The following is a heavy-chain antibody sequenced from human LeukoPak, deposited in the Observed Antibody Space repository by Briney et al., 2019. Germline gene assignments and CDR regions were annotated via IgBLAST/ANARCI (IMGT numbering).Heavy chain of an antibody. CDR2: IHYSGSS. Sequence: KSSETLSLTCTVSGGSISGYYWGWIRQPPGKGLEWIAYIHYSGSSKYSPSPKSRVTTSVDMPKNQFSLKLSSVTAADTAVYYCARYDNSGSALENWGQGTLVTVSS. CDR1: GGSISGYY. D-gene: IGHD3-22*01. V-gene: IGHV4-59*01. J-gene: IGHJ4*02. CDR3: ARYDNSGSALEN.